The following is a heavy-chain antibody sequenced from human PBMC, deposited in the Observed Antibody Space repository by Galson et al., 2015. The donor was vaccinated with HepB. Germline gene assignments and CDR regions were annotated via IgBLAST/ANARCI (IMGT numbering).Heavy chain of an antibody. CDR3: ARGGTYWYFDL. J-gene: IGHJ2*01. CDR1: GFTFRNPA. CDR2: TSSDEKNK. V-gene: IGHV3-30*04. D-gene: IGHD1-1*01. Sequence: LRLSCAASGFTFRNPAMHWVRQAPGKGLEWVAVTSSDEKNKYYADSVKGRFTISRDNSKNMLYLQMNSLRPEDTAVYYCARGGTYWYFDLWGRGTLVTVSS.